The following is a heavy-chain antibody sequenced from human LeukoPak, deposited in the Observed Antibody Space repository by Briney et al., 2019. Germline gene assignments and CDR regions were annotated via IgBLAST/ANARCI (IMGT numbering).Heavy chain of an antibody. CDR2: FSWDGGST. Sequence: GGSLRLSCAASGFTFDDYAVHWGRQAPGKGLGWVSLFSWDGGSTYYADSVKGRYNISRDNSKNSLYLQMNSLRAGDTAVYYCAREGGTTVTTRFFAFDIWGQGTMVTVSS. CDR1: GFTFDDYA. V-gene: IGHV3-43D*03. D-gene: IGHD4-17*01. J-gene: IGHJ3*02. CDR3: AREGGTTVTTRFFAFDI.